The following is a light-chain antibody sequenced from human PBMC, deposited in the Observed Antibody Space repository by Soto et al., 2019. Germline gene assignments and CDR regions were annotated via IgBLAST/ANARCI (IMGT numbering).Light chain of an antibody. Sequence: QSVLTQPASVSGSPGQSITISCTGISSDVGGYNYISWYQQHPGKAPKLMIYEVSNRPSGVSNRFSGSKSGNTASLTISGLQAEDEADYYCSSYTSSSTLAIFGGGTKLTVL. CDR3: SSYTSSSTLAI. V-gene: IGLV2-14*01. CDR2: EVS. CDR1: SSDVGGYNY. J-gene: IGLJ2*01.